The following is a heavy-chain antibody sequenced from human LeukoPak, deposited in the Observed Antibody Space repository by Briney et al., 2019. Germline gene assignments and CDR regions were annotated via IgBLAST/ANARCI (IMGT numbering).Heavy chain of an antibody. V-gene: IGHV4-59*01. CDR3: ARDSMRIQTGTTP. CDR1: GGSISSYY. CDR2: IYYSGST. Sequence: SETLSLTCTVSGGSISSYYWNWIRQPPGKGLEWIGYIYYSGSTNYNPSLKSRVTISVDTSKNQFYLKLSSVTAADTAVYYCARDSMRIQTGTTPWGQGTLVTVSS. J-gene: IGHJ5*02. D-gene: IGHD1-1*01.